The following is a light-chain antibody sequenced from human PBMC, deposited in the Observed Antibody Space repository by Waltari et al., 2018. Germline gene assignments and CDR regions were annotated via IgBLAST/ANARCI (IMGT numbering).Light chain of an antibody. V-gene: IGLV3-25*03. CDR1: AFPTQH. CDR2: KDS. Sequence: SYELTQPHSVSVSPGQTARLPCPADAFPTQHASCYKQKPGQAPVLVIYKDSERPSGIPGRFSGSSSGTTGTLTISGVQAEDEADYYCQSADSSGTYPHVVFGGGTKLTVL. CDR3: QSADSSGTYPHVV. J-gene: IGLJ2*01.